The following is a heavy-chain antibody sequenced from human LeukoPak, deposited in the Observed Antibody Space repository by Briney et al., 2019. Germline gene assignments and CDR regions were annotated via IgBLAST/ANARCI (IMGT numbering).Heavy chain of an antibody. CDR3: ARVPVGILRFDY. V-gene: IGHV4-30-4*08. CDR1: GGSISSGDYY. CDR2: IYYSGST. D-gene: IGHD4-17*01. J-gene: IGHJ4*02. Sequence: SETLSLTCTVSGGSISSGDYYWSWIRRPPGKGLEWIGYIYYSGSTYYNPSLRSRVTISVDTSKNQFSLKLSSVTAADTAVYYCARVPVGILRFDYWGQGTLVTVSS.